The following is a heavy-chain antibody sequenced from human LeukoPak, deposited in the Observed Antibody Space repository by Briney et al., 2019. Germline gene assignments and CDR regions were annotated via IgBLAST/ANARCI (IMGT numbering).Heavy chain of an antibody. CDR1: GFTFSSHA. J-gene: IGHJ5*02. CDR3: AKDRHSLWFGELLWFDP. Sequence: GGSLRLSCAASGFTFSSHAMSWVRQAPGKGLEWVSGISGSGGSTYYADSVKGRFTISRDNSKNTLYLQMNSLRAEDTAVYYCAKDRHSLWFGELLWFDPWGQGTLVTVSS. D-gene: IGHD3-10*01. V-gene: IGHV3-23*01. CDR2: ISGSGGST.